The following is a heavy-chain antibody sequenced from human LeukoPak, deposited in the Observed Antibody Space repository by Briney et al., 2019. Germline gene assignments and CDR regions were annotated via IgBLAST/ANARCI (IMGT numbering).Heavy chain of an antibody. Sequence: SETLSLTCTVSGGSIHSYYWSWIRQPPGKGLEWIGYISYSGSTYYNPSLKSRVTISLGTSKNQFSLRLTSVTAADTAVYYCARDGGIPYYFDFWGQGTLVTVSS. CDR3: ARDGGIPYYFDF. D-gene: IGHD3-16*01. CDR1: GGSIHSYY. J-gene: IGHJ4*02. V-gene: IGHV4-59*13. CDR2: ISYSGST.